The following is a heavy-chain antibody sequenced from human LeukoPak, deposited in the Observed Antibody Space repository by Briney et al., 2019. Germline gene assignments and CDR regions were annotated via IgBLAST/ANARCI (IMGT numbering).Heavy chain of an antibody. V-gene: IGHV4-39*07. CDR2: IYYSGST. J-gene: IGHJ4*02. CDR3: ARDSSIAARTGPTKSVDY. Sequence: SETLSLTCTVSGGSISSSSYYWGWIRQPPGKGLEWIGSIYYSGSTYYNPSLKSRVTISVDTSKNQFSLKLSSVTAADTAVYYCARDSSIAARTGPTKSVDYWGQGTLVTVSS. CDR1: GGSISSSSYY. D-gene: IGHD6-6*01.